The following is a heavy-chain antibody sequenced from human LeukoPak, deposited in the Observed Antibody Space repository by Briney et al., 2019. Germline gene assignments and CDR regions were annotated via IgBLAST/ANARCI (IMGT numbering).Heavy chain of an antibody. CDR1: GGSISSSGYY. CDR2: IYYSGST. V-gene: IGHV4-39*01. Sequence: PSETLSLTCTVSGGSISSSGYYWGWIRQPPGKGLEWIASIYYSGSTYYNPSLKSRVTISVDTSKNQLSLKLSSLTAAEPAVYYRARHEYSGSYYGLSWFDPWGQGTLVTLSS. J-gene: IGHJ5*02. CDR3: ARHEYSGSYYGLSWFDP. D-gene: IGHD1-26*01.